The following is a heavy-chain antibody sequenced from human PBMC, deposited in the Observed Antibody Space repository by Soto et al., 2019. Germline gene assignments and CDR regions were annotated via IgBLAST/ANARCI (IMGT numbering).Heavy chain of an antibody. CDR2: ISGSGDST. Sequence: EVRLLESGGGLVQPGGSLRLSCAASGFTFSVYAMSWVRQAPGKGLEWVSGISGSGDSTHYADSVKGRFTVSRDNSKSMVYLHTKSLRAGDTAISSCARALYGGFTYWGQGTLVTVSS. V-gene: IGHV3-23*01. D-gene: IGHD3-10*01. CDR3: ARALYGGFTY. J-gene: IGHJ4*02. CDR1: GFTFSVYA.